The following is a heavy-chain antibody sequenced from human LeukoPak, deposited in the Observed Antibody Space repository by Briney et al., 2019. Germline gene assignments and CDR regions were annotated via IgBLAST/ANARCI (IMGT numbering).Heavy chain of an antibody. CDR1: GYTLTELS. Sequence: ASVKVSCKVSGYTLTELSMHWVRQAPGKGLEWMGGFDPEDGETIYAQKFQGRVTMTEDTSTDTAYMELSSLRSEDTAVYYCATAVGSVVTPGQYYFDYWGQGALVTVSS. J-gene: IGHJ4*02. CDR2: FDPEDGET. CDR3: ATAVGSVVTPGQYYFDY. D-gene: IGHD4-23*01. V-gene: IGHV1-24*01.